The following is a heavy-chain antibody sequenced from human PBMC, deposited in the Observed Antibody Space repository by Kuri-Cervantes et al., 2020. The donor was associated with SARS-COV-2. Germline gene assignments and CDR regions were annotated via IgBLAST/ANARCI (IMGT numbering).Heavy chain of an antibody. D-gene: IGHD6-19*01. V-gene: IGHV1-2*02. CDR2: IKTNSGGT. J-gene: IGHJ5*01. CDR1: GYTFISYV. CDR3: ARVESNSGWDMISGPPGLFDF. Sequence: ASAKNSCKAAGYTFISYVISWVRQPPGQGLEWMGWIKTNSGGTNYAKKSQGRITMTRDTSISTSYMELRRLKSDDTAIYYCARVESNSGWDMISGPPGLFDFWGQGTLVTVSS.